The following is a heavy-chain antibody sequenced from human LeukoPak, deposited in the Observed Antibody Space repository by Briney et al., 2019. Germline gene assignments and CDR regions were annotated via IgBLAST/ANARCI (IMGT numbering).Heavy chain of an antibody. J-gene: IGHJ6*02. CDR3: AASSTGTVAYGMDV. CDR2: IIPIFGTA. CDR1: GGTFSSYA. D-gene: IGHD2-8*02. Sequence: SVKVSCKASGGTFSSYAISWVRQAPGQGLEWMGGIIPIFGTANYAQKFQGRVTITADESTSTAYMELSSLRSEDTAVYYCAASSTGTVAYGMDVWGQGATVTVSS. V-gene: IGHV1-69*13.